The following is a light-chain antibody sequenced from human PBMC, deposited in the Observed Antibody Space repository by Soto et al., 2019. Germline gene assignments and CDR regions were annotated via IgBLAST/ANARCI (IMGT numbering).Light chain of an antibody. CDR3: QQFRRWPWT. CDR1: QSVSIK. V-gene: IGKV3-15*01. Sequence: IVMTQAPATLSVSPGERATLSCRATQSVSIKVDWYQQKPGQPPRFIIDGASNRATGIPDRFSGSGAGTDFTLTSSRVEPEDFAVYYCQQFRRWPWTFGQGTKVDI. CDR2: GAS. J-gene: IGKJ1*01.